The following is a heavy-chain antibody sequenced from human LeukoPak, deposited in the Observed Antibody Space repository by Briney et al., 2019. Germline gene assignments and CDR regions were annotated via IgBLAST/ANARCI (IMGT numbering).Heavy chain of an antibody. V-gene: IGHV3-15*01. D-gene: IGHD3-22*01. CDR2: VKSKTDGGTT. CDR3: TRGPYDSSGYYPDY. Sequence: GGSLRLSCAASGFTFSNAWMSWVRQAPGKGLEWVGRVKSKTDGGTTDYAAPVKGRFTISRDDSKNTLYLQMNSLKSEDTAVYYCTRGPYDSSGYYPDYWGQGTLVTVSS. CDR1: GFTFSNAW. J-gene: IGHJ4*02.